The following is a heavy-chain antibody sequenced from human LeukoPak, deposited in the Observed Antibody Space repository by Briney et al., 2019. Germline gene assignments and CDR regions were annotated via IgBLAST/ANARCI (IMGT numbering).Heavy chain of an antibody. V-gene: IGHV1-3*01. D-gene: IGHD6-13*01. CDR3: ARHYSSSWYDY. CDR1: GYTFTSYA. Sequence: ASVKVSCKASGYTFTSYAMHWVRQAPGQRLEWMGWINAGNGNTKYSQKFQGRVTITRDASASTAYMELSSLRSEDTAVYYCARHYSSSWYDYWGQGTLVTVSS. CDR2: INAGNGNT. J-gene: IGHJ4*02.